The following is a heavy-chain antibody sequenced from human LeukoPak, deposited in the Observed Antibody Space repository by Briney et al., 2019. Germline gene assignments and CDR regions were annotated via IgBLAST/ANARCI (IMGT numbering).Heavy chain of an antibody. J-gene: IGHJ4*02. CDR3: ARDQLKRYSSGWYW. D-gene: IGHD6-19*01. CDR1: GFTFSSYS. Sequence: RGSLRLSCAASGFTFSSYSMNWVRQAPGKWLEWVSSISSISSYIYYADSVKGRFTISRDNDKNSLYLQMNSLRAEDTAVYYCARDQLKRYSSGWYWWGQGTLVTVSS. V-gene: IGHV3-21*01. CDR2: ISSISSYI.